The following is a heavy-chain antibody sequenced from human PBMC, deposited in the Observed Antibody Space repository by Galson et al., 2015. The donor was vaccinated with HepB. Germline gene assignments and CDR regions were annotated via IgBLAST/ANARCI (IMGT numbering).Heavy chain of an antibody. CDR1: GFTFSSYG. J-gene: IGHJ6*02. CDR2: ISYDGSNK. Sequence: SLRLSCAASGFTFSSYGMHWVRQAPGKGLEWVAVISYDGSNKYYADSVKGRFTISRDNSKNTLYLQMNSLRAEDTAVYYCAKAGPVSAVAGTRYYYGMDVWGQGTTVTVSS. D-gene: IGHD6-19*01. V-gene: IGHV3-30*18. CDR3: AKAGPVSAVAGTRYYYGMDV.